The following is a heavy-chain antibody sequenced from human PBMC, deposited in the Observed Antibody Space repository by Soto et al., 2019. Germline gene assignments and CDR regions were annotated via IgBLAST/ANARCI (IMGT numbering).Heavy chain of an antibody. CDR1: GFTFSSYA. J-gene: IGHJ6*02. CDR2: ISGSGGST. V-gene: IGHV3-23*01. Sequence: GGSLRLSCAASGFTFSSYAMSWVRQAPGKGLEWVSAISGSGGSTYYADSVKGRFTISRDNSKNTLYLQMTSLRAEDTAVYYCAKDRGYYYYGMDVWGQGTTVTVSS. CDR3: AKDRGYYYYGMDV. D-gene: IGHD2-15*01.